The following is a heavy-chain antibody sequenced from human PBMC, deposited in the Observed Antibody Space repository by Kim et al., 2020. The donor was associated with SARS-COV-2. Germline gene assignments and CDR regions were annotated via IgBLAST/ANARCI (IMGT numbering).Heavy chain of an antibody. CDR3: ARVLRNCSGGSCAGNWFDP. J-gene: IGHJ5*02. CDR1: GGSISSGGYH. CDR2: IYYSGST. D-gene: IGHD2-15*01. V-gene: IGHV4-31*03. Sequence: SETLSLTCTVSGGSISSGGYHWSWIRQHPVKGLELIGYIYYSGSTYYNPSLKSRVTISVDTSKNQFSLKLSSVTAADTAVYYCARVLRNCSGGSCAGNWFDPWGQGTLVTVSS.